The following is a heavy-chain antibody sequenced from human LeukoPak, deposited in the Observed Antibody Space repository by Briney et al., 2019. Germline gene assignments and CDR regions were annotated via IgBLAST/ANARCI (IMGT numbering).Heavy chain of an antibody. CDR3: AREANIAAAIVWFDP. CDR1: GGSFSGYY. V-gene: IGHV4-34*01. Sequence: PSETLSLTCAVYGGSFSGYYWNWIRQPPGKGLEWIGEINHSGSTNYNPSHKSRVTISIDTSKNQFSLKLSSVTAADTAVYYCAREANIAAAIVWFDPWGQGTLVTVSS. J-gene: IGHJ5*02. D-gene: IGHD6-13*01. CDR2: INHSGST.